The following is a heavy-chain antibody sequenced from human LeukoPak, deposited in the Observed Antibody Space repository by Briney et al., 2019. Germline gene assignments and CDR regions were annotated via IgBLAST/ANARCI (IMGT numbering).Heavy chain of an antibody. V-gene: IGHV1-2*02. CDR2: INPNSGGT. CDR1: GYTFTSYG. D-gene: IGHD6-13*01. Sequence: ASVKVSCKASGYTFTSYGISWVRQAPGQGLEWMGWINPNSGGTNYAQKFQGRVTMTRDTSISTAYMELSRLRSDDTAVYYCARDRRDIAAAVWGQGTMVTVSS. CDR3: ARDRRDIAAAV. J-gene: IGHJ3*01.